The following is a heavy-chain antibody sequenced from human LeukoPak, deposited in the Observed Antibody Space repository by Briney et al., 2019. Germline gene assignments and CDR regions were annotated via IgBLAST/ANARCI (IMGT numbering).Heavy chain of an antibody. CDR3: ARVPVTRRAAGTLGTSIDY. V-gene: IGHV4-59*12. CDR1: GGSISSYY. CDR2: IYYSGST. Sequence: SETLSLTCTVSGGSISSYYWSWIRQPPGKGLEWIGYIYYSGSTNYNPSLKSRVTISVDRSKNQFSLKLSSVTAADTAVYYCARVPVTRRAAGTLGTSIDYWGQGTLVTVSS. D-gene: IGHD6-13*01. J-gene: IGHJ4*02.